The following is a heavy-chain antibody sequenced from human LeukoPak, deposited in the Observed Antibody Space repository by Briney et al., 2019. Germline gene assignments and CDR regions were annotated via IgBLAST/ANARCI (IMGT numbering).Heavy chain of an antibody. D-gene: IGHD2-2*02. Sequence: SETLSLTCTVSGGSISSSSYYWGWIRQPPGKGLEWIGSIYYSGSTYYNPSLKSRVTISVDTSKNQFSLKLSSVTAADTAVYYCARHVSRGVVPAAIIYFDYWGQGTLVTVSS. CDR2: IYYSGST. CDR1: GGSISSSSYY. V-gene: IGHV4-39*01. J-gene: IGHJ4*02. CDR3: ARHVSRGVVPAAIIYFDY.